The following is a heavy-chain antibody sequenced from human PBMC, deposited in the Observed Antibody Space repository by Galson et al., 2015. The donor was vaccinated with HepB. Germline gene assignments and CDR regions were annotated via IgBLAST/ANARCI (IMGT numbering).Heavy chain of an antibody. J-gene: IGHJ4*02. CDR3: TTGLRRSQHLN. CDR2: IKSKTDGGTT. D-gene: IGHD4-23*01. V-gene: IGHV3-15*01. CDR1: GFTFSNAW. Sequence: SLRLSCAASGFTFSNAWMSWVRQAPGKGLEWVGRIKSKTDGGTTDYAAPVKGRFTISRDDSKNTLYLQMNSLKTEDTAVYYCTTGLRRSQHLNWGQGTLVTVSS.